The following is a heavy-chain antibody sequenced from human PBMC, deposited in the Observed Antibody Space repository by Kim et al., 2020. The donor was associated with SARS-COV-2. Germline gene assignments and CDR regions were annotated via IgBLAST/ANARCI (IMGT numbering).Heavy chain of an antibody. V-gene: IGHV3-48*04. CDR1: GFTFSSYS. J-gene: IGHJ4*02. CDR3: ARDSNTVRGVIYY. D-gene: IGHD3-10*02. Sequence: GGSLRLSCAASGFTFSSYSMNWVRQAPGKGLEWVSYISSSSSTIYYADSVKGRFTISRDNAKNSLYLQMNSLRAEDTAVYYCARDSNTVRGVIYYWGQGTLVTVSS. CDR2: ISSSSSTI.